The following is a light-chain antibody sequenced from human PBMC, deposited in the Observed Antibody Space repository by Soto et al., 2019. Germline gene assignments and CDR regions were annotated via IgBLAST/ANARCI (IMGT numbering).Light chain of an antibody. Sequence: QSVLTQPPSVSGAPGQRVTISCTGGTSNIGAGFDVHWYQHLPGAAPKLLIYINNNRPSGVPDRFSGSKSGTSASPAITGLQAEDEADYYCQSYDNSLSGSYVFGTGTKVTVL. CDR2: INN. J-gene: IGLJ1*01. CDR1: TSNIGAGFD. V-gene: IGLV1-40*01. CDR3: QSYDNSLSGSYV.